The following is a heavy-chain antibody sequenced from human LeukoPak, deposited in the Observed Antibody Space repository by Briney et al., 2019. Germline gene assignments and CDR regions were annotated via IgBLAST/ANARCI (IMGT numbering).Heavy chain of an antibody. D-gene: IGHD3-22*01. Sequence: SETLSLTCTVSGGSISSSSSSYYWGWIRQPPGKGLEWIGSVYYSGSTYYNPSLKSRVTISVERSKNQFSLELTYVTAADTAVYYRARHASSGLNWFDPWGQGTLVTVSS. CDR1: GGSISSSSSSYY. CDR3: ARHASSGLNWFDP. V-gene: IGHV4-39*01. J-gene: IGHJ5*02. CDR2: VYYSGST.